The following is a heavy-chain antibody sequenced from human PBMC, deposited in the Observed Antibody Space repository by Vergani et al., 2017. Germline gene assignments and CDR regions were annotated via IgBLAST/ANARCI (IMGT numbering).Heavy chain of an antibody. CDR2: IYYSGST. Sequence: QVQLQESGPGLVKPSETLSLTCTVSGGSISSYYWSWIRQPPGKGLEWIGYIYYSGSTNYNPSLKSRVTISVDTSKNQFSLKLSSVTAADTAVYYCAREVNCNRNRCYSGAFDIWGQGTMVTVSS. V-gene: IGHV4-59*01. J-gene: IGHJ3*02. D-gene: IGHD2-2*01. CDR1: GGSISSYY. CDR3: AREVNCNRNRCYSGAFDI.